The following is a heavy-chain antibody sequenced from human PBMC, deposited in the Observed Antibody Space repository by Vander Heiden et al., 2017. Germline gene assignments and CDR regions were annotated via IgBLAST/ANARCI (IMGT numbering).Heavy chain of an antibody. CDR3: ARDGLAVARFDP. CDR2: IHTDTGST. J-gene: IGHJ5*02. V-gene: IGHV1-3*04. Sequence: GYTVRMYSIHGVGQAPGRRREWMGWIHTDTGSTKYSQHFQGRVNFTRDTSARTLYMEMSSLTSEDTAVYFCARDGLAVARFDPWGQGTLVTVSS. CDR1: GYTVRMYS. D-gene: IGHD6-19*01.